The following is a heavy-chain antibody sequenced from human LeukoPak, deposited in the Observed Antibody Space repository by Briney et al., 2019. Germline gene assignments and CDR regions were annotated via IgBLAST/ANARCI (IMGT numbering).Heavy chain of an antibody. CDR3: ARDGLGADDS. D-gene: IGHD1-26*01. V-gene: IGHV4-34*01. CDR1: GGSFSGYY. CDR2: INHSGST. Sequence: SETLSLTCAVYGGSFSGYYWSWIRQPPGKGLEWIGEINHSGSTNYNPSLKSRVTISVDTSKNQFSLKLSSVTAADTAVYYCARDGLGADDSWGQGTLVTVSS. J-gene: IGHJ5*01.